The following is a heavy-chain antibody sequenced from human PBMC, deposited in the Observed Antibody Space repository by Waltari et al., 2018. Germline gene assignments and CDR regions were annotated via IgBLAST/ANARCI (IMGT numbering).Heavy chain of an antibody. CDR1: GGSFGGYG. V-gene: IGHV1-69*12. D-gene: IGHD7-27*01. CDR3: ARHELGISQYYYNMYV. CDR2: IIPSFGIP. J-gene: IGHJ6*03. Sequence: VQLVQSGGEVKTPGSSVKVSCKASGGSFGGYGISWVRQAPGQGLEWMGVIIPSFGIPALSQKFQDRLTITADESTNTAYMELNSLTSEDTAIYYCARHELGISQYYYNMYVWGQGTTVTISS.